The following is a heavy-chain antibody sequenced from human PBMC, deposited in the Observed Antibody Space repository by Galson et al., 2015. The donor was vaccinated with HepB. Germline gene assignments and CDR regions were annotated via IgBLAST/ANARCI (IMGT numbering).Heavy chain of an antibody. Sequence: SLRLSCAASGFSFSTYWMTWVRQAPGKGLEWVANIKQDGSEKYYVDSVKGRFTISRDNAKNSLYLQMNSLRAEDTAVYYCARQDVMIRFGGVIGDTFDYWGQGTLVTVSS. V-gene: IGHV3-7*03. D-gene: IGHD3-16*02. CDR1: GFSFSTYW. CDR3: ARQDVMIRFGGVIGDTFDY. CDR2: IKQDGSEK. J-gene: IGHJ4*02.